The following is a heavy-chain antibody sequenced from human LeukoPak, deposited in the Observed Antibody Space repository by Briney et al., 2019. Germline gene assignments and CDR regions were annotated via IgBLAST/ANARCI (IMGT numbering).Heavy chain of an antibody. CDR3: ARDLVVVTGIPGYYYGMDV. Sequence: GGSLRLSCAASGFTFSSHSMNWVRQAPGKGLEWVSSITSGSSYIFYADSVEGRFTISRDNAKNSLYLQMNSLRAEDTAVYYCARDLVVVTGIPGYYYGMDVWGQGTTVTVSS. CDR1: GFTFSSHS. V-gene: IGHV3-21*04. J-gene: IGHJ6*02. CDR2: ITSGSSYI. D-gene: IGHD2-21*02.